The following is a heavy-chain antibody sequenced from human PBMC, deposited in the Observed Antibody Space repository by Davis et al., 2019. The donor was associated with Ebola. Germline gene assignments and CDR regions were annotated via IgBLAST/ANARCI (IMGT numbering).Heavy chain of an antibody. CDR1: GGSFSSYA. V-gene: IGHV1-69*13. CDR3: AEGIDTAMIMSGLDYYYFGMDV. D-gene: IGHD5-18*01. CDR2: IIPRFGTL. Sequence: AASVKVSCKASGGSFSSYAFSWVRQAPGQGLEWMGGIIPRFGTLTYTQKFQGRVTITADESTSTAYMELTNLRSDDTAVYYCAEGIDTAMIMSGLDYYYFGMDVWGKGTTVTVSS. J-gene: IGHJ6*04.